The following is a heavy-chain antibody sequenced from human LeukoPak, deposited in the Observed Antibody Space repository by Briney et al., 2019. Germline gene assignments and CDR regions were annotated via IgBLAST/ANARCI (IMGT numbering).Heavy chain of an antibody. D-gene: IGHD2-21*02. V-gene: IGHV4-39*01. J-gene: IGHJ4*02. CDR2: IYYSGST. CDR1: GGSISSSSYY. CDR3: ARTVSTPTFGY. Sequence: SETLSLTCTVSGGSISSSSYYWGWIRQPPGKGLEWIGSIYYSGSTYYNPSLTSRVTISVDTSKNQFSLKLSSVTAADTAVYYCARTVSTPTFGYWGQGTLVTVSS.